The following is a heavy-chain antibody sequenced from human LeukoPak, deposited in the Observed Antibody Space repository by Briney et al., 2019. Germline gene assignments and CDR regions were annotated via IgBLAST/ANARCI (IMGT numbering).Heavy chain of an antibody. CDR1: GGSISSYY. CDR3: ARYSDSGYWGGAFDY. D-gene: IGHD3-22*01. J-gene: IGHJ4*02. Sequence: PSETLSLTCTVSGGSISSYYWSWIRQPAGKGLEWIGRIYTSGSTNYNPSLKSRVTMSVDTSKNQFSLKLSSVTAADTAVYYCARYSDSGYWGGAFDYWSQGTLVSVSS. CDR2: IYTSGST. V-gene: IGHV4-4*07.